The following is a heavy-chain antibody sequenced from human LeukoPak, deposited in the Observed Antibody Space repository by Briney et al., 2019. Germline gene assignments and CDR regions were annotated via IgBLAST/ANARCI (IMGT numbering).Heavy chain of an antibody. CDR2: IRYDESNN. D-gene: IGHD1-26*01. CDR1: GFTFSSYG. CDR3: AKDSGSYRNLDY. J-gene: IGHJ4*02. V-gene: IGHV3-30*02. Sequence: SGGPLRLSCAASGFTFSSYGMHWVRQAPGKGLEWVAFIRYDESNNYYADSVKARFTISRDNSKNTLYLQMNSLRAEDTAVYYCAKDSGSYRNLDYWGQGTLATVSA.